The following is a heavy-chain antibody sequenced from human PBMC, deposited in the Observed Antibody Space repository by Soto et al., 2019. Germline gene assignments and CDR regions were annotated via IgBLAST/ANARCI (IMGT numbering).Heavy chain of an antibody. CDR2: VYTSGNA. CDR1: GGSISRYY. J-gene: IGHJ4*02. D-gene: IGHD3-16*01. Sequence: SETLSLTCSVSGGSISRYYRSWIRQPAGKGLEWIGRVYTSGNANSNPSLKSRVTMSVDTSKNQFSLKLSSITAADTAVYYCSRIPPRPLSLAFWGPGLLVTLS. CDR3: SRIPPRPLSLAF. V-gene: IGHV4-4*07.